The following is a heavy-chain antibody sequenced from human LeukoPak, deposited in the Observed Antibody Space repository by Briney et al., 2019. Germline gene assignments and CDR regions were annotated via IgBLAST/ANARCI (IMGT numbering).Heavy chain of an antibody. J-gene: IGHJ4*02. CDR3: ARDRGYSYGSFDY. Sequence: KSGGSLRLSCVASGFTFSSYSMNWVRQAPGKGLEWVSIISSSSASMYYGDSVKGRFTISRDNAKNSLYLQMNSLRAEDTAVYYCARDRGYSYGSFDYWGQGTLVTVSS. CDR1: GFTFSSYS. CDR2: ISSSSASM. D-gene: IGHD5-18*01. V-gene: IGHV3-21*01.